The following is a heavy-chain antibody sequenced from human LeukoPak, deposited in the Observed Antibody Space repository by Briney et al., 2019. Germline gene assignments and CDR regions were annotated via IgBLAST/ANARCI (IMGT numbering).Heavy chain of an antibody. J-gene: IGHJ5*02. Sequence: GGSLRLSCAASGFTFSSYAMHWVRQAPGKGLEWVAVISYDGSNKYYADSVKGRFTISRDNSKHTLYLQMNSLRVEDTAVYYCAKDLLRDRWFGESWGQGTLVTVSS. CDR3: AKDLLRDRWFGES. CDR2: ISYDGSNK. V-gene: IGHV3-30*04. D-gene: IGHD3-10*01. CDR1: GFTFSSYA.